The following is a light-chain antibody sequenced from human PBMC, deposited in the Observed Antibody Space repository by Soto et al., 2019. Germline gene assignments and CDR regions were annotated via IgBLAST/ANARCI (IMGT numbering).Light chain of an antibody. V-gene: IGLV1-44*01. J-gene: IGLJ2*01. Sequence: QSVLTQPPSASGTPGQRVTISCSGSSSNIGSNTVNWYQQLPGTAPKLLIYSNNQRPSGVPDRFSGSKSGTSASLAISGLQSEDEADYYCAAWDDRLNKVFGVGTKVTVL. CDR1: SSNIGSNT. CDR2: SNN. CDR3: AAWDDRLNKV.